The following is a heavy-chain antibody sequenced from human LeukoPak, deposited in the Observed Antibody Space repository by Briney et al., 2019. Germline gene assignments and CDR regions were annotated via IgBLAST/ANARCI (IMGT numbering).Heavy chain of an antibody. Sequence: SESLSLTCTVSGGSISGNYWSWTRQPLGKGLEWIGYIFYVGSTIYNPSLKSRVTISVDTSKSQFSLQLSSVTAADTAVYYCARIITGTVALDYWGQGTLVTVSS. D-gene: IGHD1-14*01. CDR2: IFYVGST. CDR1: GGSISGNY. V-gene: IGHV4-59*08. J-gene: IGHJ4*02. CDR3: ARIITGTVALDY.